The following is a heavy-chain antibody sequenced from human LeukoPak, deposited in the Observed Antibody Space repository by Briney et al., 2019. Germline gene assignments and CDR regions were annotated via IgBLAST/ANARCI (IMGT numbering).Heavy chain of an antibody. J-gene: IGHJ6*02. CDR2: IIPVLNIT. CDR1: GGTFSTSA. Sequence: ASVQVSCKTSGGTFSTSAITWVRQAPGQGLEWMGRIIPVLNITTYAQRFQGRVTITADTSTSTVYMELSSLRSEETAVYYCARDQGLTAPPPYGLDVWGQGTTAIVSS. V-gene: IGHV1-69*04. CDR3: ARDQGLTAPPPYGLDV. D-gene: IGHD5-18*01.